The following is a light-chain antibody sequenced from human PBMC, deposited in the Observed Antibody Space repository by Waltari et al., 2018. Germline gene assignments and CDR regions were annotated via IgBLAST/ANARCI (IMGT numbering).Light chain of an antibody. V-gene: IGLV8-61*01. CDR3: VLYMGGGIWV. CDR2: NTT. J-gene: IGLJ3*02. Sequence: QTVVTQEPSFSVSPGGTITLTCGLSSGSVSSDHYPSWYQQTPGQAPRTLIYNTTTLSSGVPARFSGSILGEKAALTITGAQADDECAYYCVLYMGGGIWVFGGGTYLTVL. CDR1: SGSVSSDHY.